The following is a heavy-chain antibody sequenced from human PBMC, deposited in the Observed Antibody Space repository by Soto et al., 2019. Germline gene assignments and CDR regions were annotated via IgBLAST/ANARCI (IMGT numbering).Heavy chain of an antibody. CDR1: GFTFGDYA. CDR2: IRSKAYGGTT. CDR3: TAMIVGNDAFDI. V-gene: IGHV3-49*04. D-gene: IGHD3-22*01. Sequence: PGGSLGLACTASGFTFGDYAMSWVRQAPGKGLEWVGFIRSKAYGGTTEYAASVKGRFTISRDDSKSIAYLQMNSLKTEDTAVYYCTAMIVGNDAFDIWGQGTMLTVSS. J-gene: IGHJ3*02.